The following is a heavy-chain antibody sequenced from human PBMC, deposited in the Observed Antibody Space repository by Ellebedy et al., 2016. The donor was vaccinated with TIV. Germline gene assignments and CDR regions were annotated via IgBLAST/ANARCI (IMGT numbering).Heavy chain of an antibody. J-gene: IGHJ3*01. CDR3: ARDPVGVGPAFDV. D-gene: IGHD4-23*01. CDR2: ITESGGNT. CDR1: GFTFSSYS. V-gene: IGHV3-23*01. Sequence: GETLKISCAAPGFTFSSYSMNWVRQAPGKGLEWVSSITESGGNTYYADSVKGRFTISRDNSKDTRYLQMNSLRAEDTAIYYCARDPVGVGPAFDVWGQGTMVTVSS.